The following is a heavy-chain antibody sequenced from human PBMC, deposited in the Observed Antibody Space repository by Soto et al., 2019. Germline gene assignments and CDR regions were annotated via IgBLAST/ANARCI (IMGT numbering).Heavy chain of an antibody. D-gene: IGHD3-3*01. CDR3: ARDSNLGYDFWSGYYPPPNWFDP. CDR1: GFTFSSYW. J-gene: IGHJ5*02. V-gene: IGHV3-74*01. Sequence: GGSLGLSCAASGFTFSSYWMHWVRQAPGKGLVWVSRINSDGSSTSYADSVKGRFTISRDNAKNTLYLQMNSLRAEDTAVYYCARDSNLGYDFWSGYYPPPNWFDPWGQGTLVTVSS. CDR2: INSDGSST.